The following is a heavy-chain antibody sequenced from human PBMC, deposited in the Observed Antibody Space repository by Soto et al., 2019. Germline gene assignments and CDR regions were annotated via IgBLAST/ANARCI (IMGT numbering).Heavy chain of an antibody. J-gene: IGHJ4*02. CDR1: GGSISSYY. CDR2: IYYSGST. D-gene: IGHD4-17*01. CDR3: AXXYGASFDY. V-gene: IGHV4-59*01. Sequence: QVQLQESGPGLVKPSETLSLTCTVSGGSISSYYWSWIRQPPGKGLEWIGYIYYSGSTNYNPSLKXRXXXXVXTXKXXXXXXXXXXXAXDTXVYXCAXXYGASFDYWGQGTLVTVSS.